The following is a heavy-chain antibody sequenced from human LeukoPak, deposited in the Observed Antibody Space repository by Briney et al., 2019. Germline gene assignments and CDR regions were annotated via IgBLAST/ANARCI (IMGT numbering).Heavy chain of an antibody. CDR2: IKQDGSEK. J-gene: IGHJ6*02. D-gene: IGHD6-6*01. Sequence: PGGSLRLSCAASGFTFSSYWMSWVRQAPGKGLEWVANIKQDGSEKHYVDSVKGRFTISRDNAKNSLYLQMNSLRPEGTAVYYCARDVIAAPSSRRYYYYGMDVWGQGTTVTVSS. V-gene: IGHV3-7*01. CDR3: ARDVIAAPSSRRYYYYGMDV. CDR1: GFTFSSYW.